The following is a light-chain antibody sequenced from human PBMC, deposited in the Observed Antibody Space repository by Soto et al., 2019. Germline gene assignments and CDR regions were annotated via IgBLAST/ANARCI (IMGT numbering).Light chain of an antibody. V-gene: IGKV1-5*01. J-gene: IGKJ1*01. CDR1: QSINSR. CDR2: AAS. CDR3: QQYETFSGT. Sequence: DIQMTQSPSSLSASVGDTVTITCRASQSINSRFSWYQQKAGQAPKLLIYAASRLQSGVPSRFSGSGSGTKFTLTIASLQPDDFATYYCQQYETFSGTFGPGTKVDIK.